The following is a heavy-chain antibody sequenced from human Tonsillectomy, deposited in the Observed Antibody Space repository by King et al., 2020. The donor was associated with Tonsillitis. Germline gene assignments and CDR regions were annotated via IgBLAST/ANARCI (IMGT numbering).Heavy chain of an antibody. D-gene: IGHD3-10*01. CDR3: AREIGSYAMVRGVITYFDY. CDR2: INTNTGNP. CDR1: GYTFTSYA. V-gene: IGHV7-4-1*02. Sequence: QLVQSGSELKKPGASVKVSCKASGYTFTSYAMNWVRQAPGQGLEWMGWINTNTGNPTYAQGFTGRFVFSLDTSVSTAYLQISSLKAEDTAVYYCAREIGSYAMVRGVITYFDYWGQGTLATVSS. J-gene: IGHJ4*02.